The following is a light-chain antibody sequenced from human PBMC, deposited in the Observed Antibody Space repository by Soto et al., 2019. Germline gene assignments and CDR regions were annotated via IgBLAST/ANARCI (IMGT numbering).Light chain of an antibody. CDR1: QSLLHSNGYNY. V-gene: IGKV2-28*01. Sequence: DLVMTQSPLSLPVTPGEPASISCRSSQSLLHSNGYNYLDWYLQKPGQSPQLLIYLGSNRASGVPDRFSGSGSGTDFTLKISRVEAEDVGVYYCMQALRSKTFGQGTKVEIK. J-gene: IGKJ1*01. CDR2: LGS. CDR3: MQALRSKT.